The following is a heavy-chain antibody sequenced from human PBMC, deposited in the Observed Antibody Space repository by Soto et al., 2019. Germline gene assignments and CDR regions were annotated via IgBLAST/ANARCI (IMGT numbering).Heavy chain of an antibody. V-gene: IGHV4-34*01. J-gene: IGHJ4*02. Sequence: QVQLQQWGAGLLKPSETLSLTCAVYGGSFSGYYWSWIRQPPGKGLEWIGEINHSGSTNYNPSLKRRVTISVDTSKNQFSLKLSSVTAADTAVYYCARGQAYCSGGSCYPNYFDYWGQGTLVTVSS. CDR1: GGSFSGYY. CDR3: ARGQAYCSGGSCYPNYFDY. CDR2: INHSGST. D-gene: IGHD2-15*01.